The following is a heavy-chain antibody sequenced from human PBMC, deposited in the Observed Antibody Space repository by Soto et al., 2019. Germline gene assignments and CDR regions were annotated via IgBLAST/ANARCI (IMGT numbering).Heavy chain of an antibody. CDR3: AKENSPHVLRFLEWLYDY. CDR1: GFTFSSYA. V-gene: IGHV3-23*01. CDR2: ISGSGGST. Sequence: PGGSLRLSCAASGFTFSSYAMSWVRQAPGKGLEWVSAISGSGGSTYYADSVKGRFTISRDNSKNTLYLQMNSLRAEDTAVYYCAKENSPHVLRFLEWLYDYWGQGTLVTVSS. J-gene: IGHJ4*02. D-gene: IGHD3-3*01.